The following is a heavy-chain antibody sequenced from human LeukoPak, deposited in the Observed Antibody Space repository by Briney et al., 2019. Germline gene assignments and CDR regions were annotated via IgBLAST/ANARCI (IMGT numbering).Heavy chain of an antibody. D-gene: IGHD5-18*01. CDR3: AKDRGYSYGLFDY. CDR1: GFTFITYW. CDR2: IKPDGSER. Sequence: GGSLRLSCAASGFTFITYWMTWVRQAPGKGLEWVANIKPDGSERYYVDSVKGRFTISRDNAKNSLYLQMNSLRAEDTAVYYCAKDRGYSYGLFDYWGQGTLVTVSS. V-gene: IGHV3-7*01. J-gene: IGHJ4*02.